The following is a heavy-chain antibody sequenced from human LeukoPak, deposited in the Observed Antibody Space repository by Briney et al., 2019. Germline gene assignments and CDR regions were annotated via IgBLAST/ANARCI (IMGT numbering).Heavy chain of an antibody. CDR2: ISSNGGST. V-gene: IGHV3-64*01. D-gene: IGHD1-26*01. CDR3: ACLRSSWYDP. J-gene: IGHJ5*02. Sequence: GGSLRLSCAASGFTFSSYAMHWVRQAPGKGLEYVSAISSNGGSTYYANSVKGRFTISRDNSKNTLFLQMGSLRAEDMAVYYCACLRSSWYDPWGQGTLVTVSS. CDR1: GFTFSSYA.